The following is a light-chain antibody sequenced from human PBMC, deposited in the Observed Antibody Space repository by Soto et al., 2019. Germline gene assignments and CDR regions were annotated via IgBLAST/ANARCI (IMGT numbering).Light chain of an antibody. J-gene: IGKJ1*01. Sequence: EIGMTQSPDTLSASPGERASFSCRASQSMSDDVAWYQQKPHQPPRLLIYEASTRASGVPDRFSSGESGTEFPLTISSLQSEDFAVYYRQQYSTWPRPFGQGTKVEVK. CDR2: EAS. CDR3: QQYSTWPRP. CDR1: QSMSDD. V-gene: IGKV3-15*01.